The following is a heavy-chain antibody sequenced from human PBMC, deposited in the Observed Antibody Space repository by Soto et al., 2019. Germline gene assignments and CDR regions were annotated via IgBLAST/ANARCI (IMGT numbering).Heavy chain of an antibody. V-gene: IGHV1-69*01. Sequence: QVQLVQSGAEVKKPGSSVKVSCQASGGTFRGYAISWVRQAPGQGLEWLGGILPTSVTPNYAQKFQGRVTLPADESTNTAFLELRSLRSADTAVYYCARGYDVNSELDYWGQGTLVTVSS. D-gene: IGHD3-22*01. J-gene: IGHJ4*02. CDR2: ILPTSVTP. CDR1: GGTFRGYA. CDR3: ARGYDVNSELDY.